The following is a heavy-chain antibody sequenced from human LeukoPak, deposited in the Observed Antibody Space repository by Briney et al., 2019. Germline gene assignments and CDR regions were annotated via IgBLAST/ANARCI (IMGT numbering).Heavy chain of an antibody. V-gene: IGHV3-23*01. CDR3: AKGGGYSGYDPPPTYFDY. CDR2: ISGSGGST. J-gene: IGHJ4*02. Sequence: GGSLRLSCAASGFTFSSYAMSWVRQAPGKGLEWVSAISGSGGSTYYADSVKGRFTISRDNSKNTLYLQMNSLRAEDTAVYYCAKGGGYSGYDPPPTYFDYWGQGTLVTVSS. CDR1: GFTFSSYA. D-gene: IGHD5-12*01.